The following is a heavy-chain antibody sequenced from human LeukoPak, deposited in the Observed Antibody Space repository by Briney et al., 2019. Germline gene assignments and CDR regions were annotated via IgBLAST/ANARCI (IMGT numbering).Heavy chain of an antibody. CDR3: ARGSRAEYDFWSGYPSYYYYYGMDV. D-gene: IGHD3-3*01. Sequence: SVKVSCKASGGTFSSYAISWVRQAPGQGLEWMGGIIPIFGTANYAQKFQGRVAITADESTSTAYMELSSLRSEDTAVYYCARGSRAEYDFWSGYPSYYYYYGMDVWGQGTTVTVSS. CDR2: IIPIFGTA. CDR1: GGTFSSYA. V-gene: IGHV1-69*13. J-gene: IGHJ6*02.